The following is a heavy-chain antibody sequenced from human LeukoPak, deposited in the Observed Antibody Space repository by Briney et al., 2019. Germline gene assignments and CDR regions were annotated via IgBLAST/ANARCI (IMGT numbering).Heavy chain of an antibody. V-gene: IGHV4-59*01. CDR2: IYDSGST. Sequence: SETLSLTCTASGGSISSYYWSWIRQPPGKGLEWIGYIYDSGSTNYNPSLKSRVTISVDTSKNQFSLKLSSVTAADTAVYYCARWADSSGWIYHYYYGMDVWGQGTTVTVSS. D-gene: IGHD6-19*01. CDR1: GGSISSYY. J-gene: IGHJ6*02. CDR3: ARWADSSGWIYHYYYGMDV.